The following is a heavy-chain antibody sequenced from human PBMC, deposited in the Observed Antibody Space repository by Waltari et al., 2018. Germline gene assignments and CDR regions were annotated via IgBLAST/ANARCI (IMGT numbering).Heavy chain of an antibody. CDR2: IIPIFGTA. V-gene: IGHV1-69*05. CDR3: ARGPQDYGDYDYYYYGMDV. CDR1: GGTFSSYA. Sequence: QVQLVQSGAEVKKPGSSVKVSCKASGGTFSSYAISWVRQAPGQGLEWMGGIIPIFGTANYAQKFQGRVTITTDESTSTAYMELSSLRSEDTAVYYCARGPQDYGDYDYYYYGMDVWGQGTTVTVSS. D-gene: IGHD4-17*01. J-gene: IGHJ6*02.